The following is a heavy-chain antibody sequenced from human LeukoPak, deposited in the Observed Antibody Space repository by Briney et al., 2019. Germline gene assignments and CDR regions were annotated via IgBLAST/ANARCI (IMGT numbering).Heavy chain of an antibody. Sequence: ASVKVSCKASGYTFTGHYMHWVRQAPGQGLEWMGWINPKNAATNYAQKFQGRVTMTRDTSTGTVYMEVNALRSDDTAVYYCARTLYGASAPGGFDYWGQGTLVTVSS. CDR2: INPKNAAT. CDR1: GYTFTGHY. CDR3: ARTLYGASAPGGFDY. D-gene: IGHD3-3*01. J-gene: IGHJ4*02. V-gene: IGHV1-2*02.